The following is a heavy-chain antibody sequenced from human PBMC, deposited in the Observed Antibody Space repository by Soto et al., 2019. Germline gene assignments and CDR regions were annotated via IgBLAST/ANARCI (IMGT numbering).Heavy chain of an antibody. CDR3: ARVLRFLEWLPDAFDI. CDR2: ISAYNGNT. J-gene: IGHJ3*02. D-gene: IGHD3-3*01. Sequence: ASVKVSCKASGYTFTSYGISWVRQAPGQGLEWVGWISAYNGNTNYAQKLQGRVTMTTDTSTSTAYMELRSLRSDDTAVYYCARVLRFLEWLPDAFDIWGQGTMVTVSS. V-gene: IGHV1-18*01. CDR1: GYTFTSYG.